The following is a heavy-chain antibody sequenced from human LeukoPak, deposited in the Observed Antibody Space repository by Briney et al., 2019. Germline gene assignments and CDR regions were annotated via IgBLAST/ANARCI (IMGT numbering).Heavy chain of an antibody. CDR2: IYSSGNT. Sequence: SETLSLTCSFSGDSISTYYWSWIRQSPGKGLEWIGHIYSSGNTDYNSSLKSRVTISVDTSKSQFSLRLSSVTATDTAVYYCARLRWQLVGPYFDYWGQGVLVTVSS. J-gene: IGHJ4*02. CDR1: GDSISTYY. CDR3: ARLRWQLVGPYFDY. D-gene: IGHD1-26*01. V-gene: IGHV4-59*01.